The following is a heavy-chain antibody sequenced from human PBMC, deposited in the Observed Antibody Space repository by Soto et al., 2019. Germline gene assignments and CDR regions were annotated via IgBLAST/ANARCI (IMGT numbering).Heavy chain of an antibody. CDR2: ISGSGGST. J-gene: IGHJ6*02. Sequence: PGGSLRLSCAASGFTFSSYAMSWVRQAPGKGLEWVSAISGSGGSTYYADSVKGRFTISRDNSKNTLYLQMNSLRAEDTAVYYCAKVLFTAGSSGEYYYYGMDVWGQGTTVTVSS. CDR3: AKVLFTAGSSGEYYYYGMDV. CDR1: GFTFSSYA. V-gene: IGHV3-23*01. D-gene: IGHD6-6*01.